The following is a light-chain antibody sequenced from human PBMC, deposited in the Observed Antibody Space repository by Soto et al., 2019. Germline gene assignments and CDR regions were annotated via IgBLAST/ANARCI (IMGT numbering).Light chain of an antibody. Sequence: DIQMTQSPSSVSASVGDRVTISCRASQGINDCLAWYQQKPGKAPKLLIYDASYLQSGAPSRFSGSRSGTDFTRTISSLQPEDFATYFCQHGITFPLTFCGGTKVEIK. V-gene: IGKV1-12*01. CDR3: QHGITFPLT. CDR1: QGINDC. J-gene: IGKJ4*01. CDR2: DAS.